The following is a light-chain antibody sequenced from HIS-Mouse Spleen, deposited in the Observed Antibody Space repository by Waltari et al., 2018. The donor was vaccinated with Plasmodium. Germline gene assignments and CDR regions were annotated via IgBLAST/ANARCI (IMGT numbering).Light chain of an antibody. CDR2: QDR. Sequence: SYELTQPPSVSVSPGQTASITCSGDKLGDNYACWYQQKPGQSPVLVIYQDRKRPSGIPERFSGSNSGNTATLTISGTQAMDEADYYCQAWDSSTDYVFGTGTKVTVL. J-gene: IGLJ1*01. CDR1: KLGDNY. V-gene: IGLV3-1*01. CDR3: QAWDSSTDYV.